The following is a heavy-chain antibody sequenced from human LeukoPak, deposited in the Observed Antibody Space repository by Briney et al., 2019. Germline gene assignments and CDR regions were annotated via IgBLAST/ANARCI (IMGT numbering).Heavy chain of an antibody. CDR1: GGPFSGYY. V-gene: IGHV4-34*01. CDR2: INHSGST. Sequence: SETLSLTCAVYGGPFSGYYWSWIRQPPGKGLEWIGEINHSGSTNYNPSLKSRVTISVDTSKNQFSLKLSSVTAADTAVYYCAREDPARVWGQGTLVTVSS. J-gene: IGHJ4*02. CDR3: AREDPARV.